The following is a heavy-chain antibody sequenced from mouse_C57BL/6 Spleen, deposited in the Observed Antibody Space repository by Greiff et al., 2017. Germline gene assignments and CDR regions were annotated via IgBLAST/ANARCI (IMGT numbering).Heavy chain of an antibody. V-gene: IGHV1-82*01. D-gene: IGHD2-4*01. J-gene: IGHJ2*01. CDR2: IYPGDGDN. Sequence: VQLQQSGPELVKPGASVKISCKASGYAFSSSWMNWVKQRPGKGLEWIGRIYPGDGDNNYNGKFKGKATLTADKSSSTAYMQLSSLTSEDSAVYFCAREGLRQMPFDYWGQGTTLTVSS. CDR1: GYAFSSSW. CDR3: AREGLRQMPFDY.